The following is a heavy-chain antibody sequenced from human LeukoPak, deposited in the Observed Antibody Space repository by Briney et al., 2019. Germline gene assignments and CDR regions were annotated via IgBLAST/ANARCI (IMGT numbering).Heavy chain of an antibody. CDR3: ARDSSARYSASWYVVGDFDY. CDR1: GYSISSVYY. J-gene: IGHJ4*01. CDR2: FFHSGST. V-gene: IGHV4-38-2*02. D-gene: IGHD6-13*01. Sequence: PSETLSLICTVSGYSISSVYYWGWVRQPPGKGLEWIGNFFHSGSTYYNPSLKSRVTISIDTSKNHFSLKLSSVTAAATAVYYCARDSSARYSASWYVVGDFDYWGQGTLVTVSS.